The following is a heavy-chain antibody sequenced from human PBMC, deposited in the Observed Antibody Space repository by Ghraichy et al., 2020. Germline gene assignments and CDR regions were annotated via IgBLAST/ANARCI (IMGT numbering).Heavy chain of an antibody. CDR1: GFTFINST. J-gene: IGHJ4*02. CDR3: ASLKGSYYGSGDHSNTGDY. D-gene: IGHD3-10*01. Sequence: GGSLRLSCAASGFTFINSTMNWVRQAPGQGLEWVSSISPTSTYIYYADSVKGRFTISRDNAKNSLSLQMDSLRAEDTAVYYCASLKGSYYGSGDHSNTGDYLGQGALVTVSS. V-gene: IGHV3-21*01. CDR2: ISPTSTYI.